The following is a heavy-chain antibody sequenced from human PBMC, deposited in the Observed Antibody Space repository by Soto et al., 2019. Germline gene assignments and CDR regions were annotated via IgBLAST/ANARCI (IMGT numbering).Heavy chain of an antibody. CDR2: IIPMFGIP. D-gene: IGHD6-19*01. J-gene: IGHJ3*01. CDR1: GGTLNKHA. Sequence: QVQLVQSGAEVKKPGSSVKVSCRASGGTLNKHAITWVRRAPGLGLEWLGGIIPMFGIPNYPQKFQGRVTITADDSTNTSHMELNSLTSHDTAVYYCARGGTSGWLKGAYDVWGQGTMVTVSS. CDR3: ARGGTSGWLKGAYDV. V-gene: IGHV1-69*01.